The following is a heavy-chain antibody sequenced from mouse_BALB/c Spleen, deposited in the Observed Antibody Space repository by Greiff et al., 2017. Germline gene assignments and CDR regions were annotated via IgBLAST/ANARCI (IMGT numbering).Heavy chain of an antibody. CDR3: ARWRVDYYAMDY. CDR2: IDPANGNT. Sequence: EVHLVESGAELVKPGASVKLSCTASGFNIKDTYMHWVKQRPEQGLEWIGRIDPANGNTKYDPKFQGKATITADTSSNTAYLQLSSLTSEDTAVYYCARWRVDYYAMDYWGQGTSVTVSS. CDR1: GFNIKDTY. J-gene: IGHJ4*01. V-gene: IGHV14-3*02. D-gene: IGHD1-3*01.